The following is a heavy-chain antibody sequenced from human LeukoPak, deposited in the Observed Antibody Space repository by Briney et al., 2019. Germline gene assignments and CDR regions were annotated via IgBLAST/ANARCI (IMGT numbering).Heavy chain of an antibody. Sequence: ASVKVSCKASGYTFTSYGVTWVRQAPGQGLEWMGWINTYSGNTNYAQKLQGRVTMTTDTSTSTAYMELRSLRSDDTAVYYCARIAYCGGDCYTTYFDYWGQGTLVTVSS. J-gene: IGHJ4*02. CDR3: ARIAYCGGDCYTTYFDY. D-gene: IGHD2-21*01. CDR2: INTYSGNT. V-gene: IGHV1-18*01. CDR1: GYTFTSYG.